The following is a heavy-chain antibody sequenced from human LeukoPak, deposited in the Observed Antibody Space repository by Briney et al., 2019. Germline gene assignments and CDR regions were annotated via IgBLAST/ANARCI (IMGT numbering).Heavy chain of an antibody. V-gene: IGHV3-33*08. Sequence: GGSLRLSCAASGFTFSSYGMHWVRQAPGKGLEWVAVIWYDGNNKYYADSVKGRFTISRDNSKNTLYLQMNSLRAEDTAVYYCARRIPAAGTGGVDYWGQGTLVTVSS. J-gene: IGHJ4*02. D-gene: IGHD6-13*01. CDR2: IWYDGNNK. CDR1: GFTFSSYG. CDR3: ARRIPAAGTGGVDY.